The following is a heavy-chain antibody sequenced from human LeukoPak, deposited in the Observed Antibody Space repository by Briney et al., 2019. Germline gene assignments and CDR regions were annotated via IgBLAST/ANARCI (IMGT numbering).Heavy chain of an antibody. CDR1: GFTFSSYG. CDR2: ISYDGSNK. Sequence: GRSLRLSCAASGFTFSSYGMHWVRQAPGKGLEWVAVISYDGSNKYYADSVKGRFTISRDNSKNTLYLQMNSLRAEDTAVYYCAKDSSGYSSSWYIGYYYYGMDVWGQGTTVTVSS. D-gene: IGHD6-13*01. J-gene: IGHJ6*02. V-gene: IGHV3-30*18. CDR3: AKDSSGYSSSWYIGYYYYGMDV.